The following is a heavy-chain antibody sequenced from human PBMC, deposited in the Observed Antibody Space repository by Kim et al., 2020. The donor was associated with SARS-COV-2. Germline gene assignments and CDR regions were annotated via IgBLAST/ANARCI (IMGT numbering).Heavy chain of an antibody. J-gene: IGHJ6*02. D-gene: IGHD4-17*01. V-gene: IGHV1-24*01. CDR3: ATDANSPLGGDYRRGYYYYGMDV. Sequence: ASVKVSCKVSGYTLTELSMHWVRQAPGKGLEWMGGFDPEDGETIYAQKFQGRVTMTEDTSTDTAYMELSSLRSEDTAVYYCATDANSPLGGDYRRGYYYYGMDVWGQGTTVTVSS. CDR2: FDPEDGET. CDR1: GYTLTELS.